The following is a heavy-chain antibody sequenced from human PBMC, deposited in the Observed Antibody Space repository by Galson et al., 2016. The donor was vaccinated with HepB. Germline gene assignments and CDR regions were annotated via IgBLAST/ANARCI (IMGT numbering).Heavy chain of an antibody. CDR3: AETVLTAVGDWFDP. D-gene: IGHD7-27*01. J-gene: IGHJ5*02. V-gene: IGHV5-51*01. CDR1: GYSFTNYW. CDR2: IYPGDSDT. Sequence: QSGAEVKKPGQSLKISCKGFGYSFTNYWIGWVRQMPGKGLEWMGIIYPGDSDTTYSPSFQGHVTISADKSINTAYLQWSSLKPSDTAIYFCAETVLTAVGDWFDPWGQGTLVTVSS.